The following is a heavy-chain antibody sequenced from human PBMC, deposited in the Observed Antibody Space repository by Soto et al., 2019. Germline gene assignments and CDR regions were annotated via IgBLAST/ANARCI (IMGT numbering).Heavy chain of an antibody. CDR2: ISAYNGNT. CDR3: ARVVGAIGHWFDP. V-gene: IGHV1-18*01. CDR1: GYTFTSYG. Sequence: QVQLVQSGAEVKKPGASVKVSCKASGYTFTSYGISWVRQAPGQGLEWMGRISAYNGNTNYAQKLQGRVTMTTDTSTSPAYTELRSLRSDDTAAYYCARVVGAIGHWFDPWGQGTLVTVPS. D-gene: IGHD2-15*01. J-gene: IGHJ5*02.